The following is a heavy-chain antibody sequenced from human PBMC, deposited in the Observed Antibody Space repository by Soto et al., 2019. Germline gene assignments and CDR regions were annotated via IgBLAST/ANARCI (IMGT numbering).Heavy chain of an antibody. D-gene: IGHD6-6*01. J-gene: IGHJ5*02. CDR2: IYYSGST. V-gene: IGHV4-39*01. Sequence: QLQLQESGPGLVKPSETLSLTCTVSGGSISSSSYYWGWIRQPPGKGLEWIGSIYYSGSTYYNPSLKSRDTISVDTAKNQFSLRLSSVTAADTSVYYRARHCLGASIAARPVWFDPLGQGTLVTVSS. CDR1: GGSISSSSYY. CDR3: ARHCLGASIAARPVWFDP.